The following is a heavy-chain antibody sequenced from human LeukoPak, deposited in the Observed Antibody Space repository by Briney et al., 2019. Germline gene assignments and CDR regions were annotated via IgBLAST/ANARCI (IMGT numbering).Heavy chain of an antibody. D-gene: IGHD3-3*01. J-gene: IGHJ6*02. CDR2: IIPILGIA. CDR3: ARVLEWLSTRYYGMDV. CDR1: GGTFSSYA. V-gene: IGHV1-69*04. Sequence: SVKVSCRASGGTFSSYAISWVRQAPGQGLEWMGRIIPILGIANYAQKFQGRVTITADKSTSTAYMELSSLRSEDTAVYYCARVLEWLSTRYYGMDVWGQGTTVTVSS.